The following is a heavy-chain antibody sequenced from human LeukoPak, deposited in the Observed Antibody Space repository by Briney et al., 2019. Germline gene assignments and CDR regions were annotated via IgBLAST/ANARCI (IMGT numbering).Heavy chain of an antibody. J-gene: IGHJ4*02. CDR2: STHSGST. Sequence: PSETLSLTCAVYGGSFSGHYWTWIRQPPGKGLEWIGESTHSGSTNYNPSLKSRVTISVDTSKSQFSLTLTSVTAADTAVYHCARGQTGAAALDFWGPGTLVTVSS. D-gene: IGHD2-2*01. CDR3: ARGQTGAAALDF. CDR1: GGSFSGHY. V-gene: IGHV4-34*01.